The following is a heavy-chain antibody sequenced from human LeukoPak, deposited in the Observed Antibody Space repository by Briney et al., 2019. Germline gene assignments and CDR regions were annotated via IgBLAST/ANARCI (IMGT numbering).Heavy chain of an antibody. CDR3: ARDYTPERGFDP. D-gene: IGHD3-16*01. J-gene: IGHJ5*02. Sequence: ASVKVSCKASGDTLTSYGITWVRQAPGQGLELMGWISAYNTNTNYVQKFQGRVTMTTDISTNTAYLEVRSLTSDDTAMYYCARDYTPERGFDPWGQGTLVIVSS. CDR2: ISAYNTNT. CDR1: GDTLTSYG. V-gene: IGHV1-18*01.